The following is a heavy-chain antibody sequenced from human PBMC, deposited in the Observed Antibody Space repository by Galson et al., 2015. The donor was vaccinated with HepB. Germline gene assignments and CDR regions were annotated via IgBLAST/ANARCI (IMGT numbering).Heavy chain of an antibody. Sequence: SVKVSCKASGGTFSSYAISWVRQAPGQGLEWMGGIIPIFGTANYAQKFQGRVTITADESTSTAYMELSSLRSEDTAVYYCSFAISSSWTLDYWGQGTLVTVSS. D-gene: IGHD6-13*01. J-gene: IGHJ4*02. V-gene: IGHV1-69*13. CDR2: IIPIFGTA. CDR1: GGTFSSYA. CDR3: SFAISSSWTLDY.